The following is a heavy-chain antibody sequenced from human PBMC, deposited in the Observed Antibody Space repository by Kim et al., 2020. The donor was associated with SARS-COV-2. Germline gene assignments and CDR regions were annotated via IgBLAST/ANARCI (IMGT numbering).Heavy chain of an antibody. CDR3: GRNGVYLDV. V-gene: IGHV4-59*08. J-gene: IGHJ6*03. CDR2: IHSTGTT. CDR1: GASINNNY. D-gene: IGHD2-8*01. Sequence: SETLSLTCTVSGASINNNYWTWIRQSPEKGLEWIGYIHSTGTTEYNPSLEGRVTLSIDTCRNQFSLTLRSVTAADTAMYFCGRNGVYLDVWGKGTTVTVSS.